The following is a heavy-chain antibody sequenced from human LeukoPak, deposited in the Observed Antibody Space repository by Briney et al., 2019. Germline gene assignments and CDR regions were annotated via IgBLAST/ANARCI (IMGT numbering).Heavy chain of an antibody. V-gene: IGHV3-23*01. CDR3: ARSLRQIGPDLDIDYYYYGMDV. CDR2: ISGSGGST. J-gene: IGHJ6*02. Sequence: PGGSLRLSCAASGFTFSSYAMSWVRQAPGKGLEWVSAISGSGGSTYYADSVKGRFTISRDNSKNTLYLQMNSLRAEDTAVYYCARSLRQIGPDLDIDYYYYGMDVWGQGTTVTVSS. D-gene: IGHD3-3*01. CDR1: GFTFSSYA.